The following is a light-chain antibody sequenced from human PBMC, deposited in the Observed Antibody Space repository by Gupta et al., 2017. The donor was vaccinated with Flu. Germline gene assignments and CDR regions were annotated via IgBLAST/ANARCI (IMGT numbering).Light chain of an antibody. CDR3: QSYDSTLSGSI. Sequence: QSVLTQPPSVSGAPGQRVTISCTGDNANIGAGYDVHWYQHVPGTAPKLLIYGDTNRPSGVPDRFSGSKYATSASLAITGLQAEDEADYYCQSYDSTLSGSIFGGGTKLTVL. V-gene: IGLV1-40*01. CDR2: GDT. J-gene: IGLJ2*01. CDR1: NANIGAGYD.